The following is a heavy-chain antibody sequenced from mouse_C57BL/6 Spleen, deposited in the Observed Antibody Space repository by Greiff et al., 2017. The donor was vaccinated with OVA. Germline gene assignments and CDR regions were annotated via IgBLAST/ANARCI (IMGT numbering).Heavy chain of an antibody. Sequence: EVMLVESGGGLVQPGGSLSLSCAASGFTFTDYYMSWVRQPPGKALEWLGFIRNKANGYTTEYSASVKGRFTISRDNSQSILYLQMNALRAEDSATYYCARYGSSYDFDYWGQGTTLTVSS. CDR3: ARYGSSYDFDY. CDR1: GFTFTDYY. CDR2: IRNKANGYTT. J-gene: IGHJ2*01. D-gene: IGHD1-1*01. V-gene: IGHV7-3*01.